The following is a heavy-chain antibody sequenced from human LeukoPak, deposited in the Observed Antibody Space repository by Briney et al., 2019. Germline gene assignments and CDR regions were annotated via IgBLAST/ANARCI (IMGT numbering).Heavy chain of an antibody. CDR1: GGSISSGGYS. Sequence: SQTLSLTCAVSGGSISSGGYSWSWIRQPPGKGLEWIGYIYHSGSTYYNPSPKSRVTISVDRSKNQFSLKLSSVTAADTAVYYCARGTAVADGGYNWFDPWGQGTLVTVSS. CDR3: ARGTAVADGGYNWFDP. V-gene: IGHV4-30-2*01. D-gene: IGHD6-19*01. J-gene: IGHJ5*02. CDR2: IYHSGST.